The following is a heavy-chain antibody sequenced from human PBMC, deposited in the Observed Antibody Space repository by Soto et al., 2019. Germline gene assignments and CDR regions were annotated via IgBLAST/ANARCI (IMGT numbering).Heavy chain of an antibody. CDR3: ERQKPISGFGFGMGQGMDV. J-gene: IGHJ6*02. CDR1: GYSFTSYW. Sequence: VESLKISCKGSGYSFTSYWISWVRQMPGKGLEWMGIIYPGDSDTRYSPSFQGQVTISADKSISTAYLQWSSLKASDTAMYYCERQKPISGFGFGMGQGMDVWGQGTTVILSS. V-gene: IGHV5-51*01. D-gene: IGHD6-19*01. CDR2: IYPGDSDT.